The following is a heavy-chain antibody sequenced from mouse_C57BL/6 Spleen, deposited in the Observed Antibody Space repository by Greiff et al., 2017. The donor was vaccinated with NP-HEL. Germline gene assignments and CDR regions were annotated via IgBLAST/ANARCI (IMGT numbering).Heavy chain of an antibody. CDR2: IYPGGGYT. V-gene: IGHV1-63*01. CDR3: ATLDSSGYLDY. D-gene: IGHD3-2*02. Sequence: VKLQESGAELVRPGTSVKMSCKASGYTFTNYWIGWAKQRPGHGLEWIGDIYPGGGYTNYNEKFKGKATLTADKSSSTAYMQFSSLTSEDSAIYCGATLDSSGYLDYWGQGTTLTVSS. CDR1: GYTFTNYW. J-gene: IGHJ2*01.